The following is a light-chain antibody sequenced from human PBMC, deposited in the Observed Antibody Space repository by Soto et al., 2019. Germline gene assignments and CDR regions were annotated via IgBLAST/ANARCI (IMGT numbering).Light chain of an antibody. CDR1: QSVSAY. J-gene: IGKJ1*01. V-gene: IGKV3-11*01. CDR3: QQRGNWPRT. CDR2: DAS. Sequence: EIVLTHSPGTLSLSPCERATLYFSASQSVSAYLAWYQQKPGQAPRLLIYDASNRATGIPGRFSGSGSGTDFTLTISSLEPEDFAVYYCQQRGNWPRTFGQGTKVDI.